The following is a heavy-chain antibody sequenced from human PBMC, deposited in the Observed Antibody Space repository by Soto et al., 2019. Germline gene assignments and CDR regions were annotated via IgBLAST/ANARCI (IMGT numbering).Heavy chain of an antibody. V-gene: IGHV1-8*01. CDR3: ARVAQPYSGSPGGFEY. CDR1: GYTFTSYD. D-gene: IGHD1-26*01. J-gene: IGHJ4*02. Sequence: QVQLVQSGAEVKKPGASVKVSCKASGYTFTSYDINWVRQATGQGLEWMGWMNPNSGNTGYAQKFQGRVTMTRNTSISTAYMELSSLRSEDTAVYYCARVAQPYSGSPGGFEYWGQGTLVTVSS. CDR2: MNPNSGNT.